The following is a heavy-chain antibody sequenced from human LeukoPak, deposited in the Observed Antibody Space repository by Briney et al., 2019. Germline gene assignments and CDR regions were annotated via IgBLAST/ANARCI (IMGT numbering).Heavy chain of an antibody. J-gene: IGHJ4*02. CDR1: GGTFSSYA. D-gene: IGHD5-18*01. CDR2: IIPIFGTA. V-gene: IGHV1-69*13. CDR3: ARPDEDRGCTYGYNY. Sequence: ASVKVSCKASGGTFSSYAISWVRQAPGQGLEWMGGIIPIFGTANYAQKFQGRVTITADESTSTAYMELYSLRSEDTAVYFCARPDEDRGCTYGYNYWGQGTLVTVSS.